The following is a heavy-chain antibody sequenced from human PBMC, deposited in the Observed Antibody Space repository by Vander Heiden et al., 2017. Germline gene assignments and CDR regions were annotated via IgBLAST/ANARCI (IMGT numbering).Heavy chain of an antibody. J-gene: IGHJ5*02. CDR1: AGSISSSNYY. V-gene: IGHV4-39*01. Sequence: QLQLQESGPVLVKPSETPSLTCTVSAGSISSSNYYWGWIRQPPGKGLEFIGIYYYSGSTYYNPSLKSRVTIPVDTSMNQFSLKLSSVTAADTAVYYCARGFWAGYPDTWGQGALVTVSS. CDR3: ARGFWAGYPDT. CDR2: YYYSGST. D-gene: IGHD3-3*01.